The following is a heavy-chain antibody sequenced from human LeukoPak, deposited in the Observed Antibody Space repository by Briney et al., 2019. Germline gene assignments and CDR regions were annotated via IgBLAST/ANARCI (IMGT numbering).Heavy chain of an antibody. CDR1: GFTFSSYG. V-gene: IGHV3-33*06. Sequence: GGSLRLSCAASGFTFSSYGMPWVRQAPGKGLEWVAVIWYDGSNKYYADSVKGRFTISRDNSKNTLYLQMNSLRAEDTAVYYCGKDEADADAFDIWGQGKMVTVSS. J-gene: IGHJ3*02. CDR3: GKDEADADAFDI. D-gene: IGHD6-25*01. CDR2: IWYDGSNK.